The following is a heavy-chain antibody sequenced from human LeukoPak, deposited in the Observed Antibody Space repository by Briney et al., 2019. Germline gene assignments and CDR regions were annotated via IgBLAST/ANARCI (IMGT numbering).Heavy chain of an antibody. D-gene: IGHD2-2*01. J-gene: IGHJ4*02. Sequence: PGGSLRLSCAASGFTFSSYAMSCVRQAPGKGREWVSAISGSGGSTYYADSVKGRFTISRDNSKNTLYLQMNSLRAEDTAVYYCAKTGDNVVGPAVVDYWGQGTLVTVSS. CDR1: GFTFSSYA. CDR3: AKTGDNVVGPAVVDY. CDR2: ISGSGGST. V-gene: IGHV3-23*01.